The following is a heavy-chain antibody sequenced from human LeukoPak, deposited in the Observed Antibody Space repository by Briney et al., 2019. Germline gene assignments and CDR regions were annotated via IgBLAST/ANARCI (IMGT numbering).Heavy chain of an antibody. V-gene: IGHV3-48*03. D-gene: IGHD3-10*01. CDR1: GFTFSSYE. J-gene: IGHJ4*02. CDR2: ISSSGSTI. Sequence: GGSLRLSCAASGFTFSSYEMNWVRQAPGKGLEWVSYISSSGSTIYYADSVKGRFTISRDNAKNSLYLQMNSLRAEDTAVYYCARALWFGDQRGQGTLVTVSS. CDR3: ARALWFGDQ.